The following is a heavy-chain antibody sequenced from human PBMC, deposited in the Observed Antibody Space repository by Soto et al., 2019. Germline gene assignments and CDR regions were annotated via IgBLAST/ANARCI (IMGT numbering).Heavy chain of an antibody. CDR3: ARDRGYYDSSGYFDY. J-gene: IGHJ4*02. D-gene: IGHD3-22*01. V-gene: IGHV3-11*01. CDR2: ISSSDNII. Sequence: PWGSLRLCCAASVVIFSDYDRSWIRQAPVKGLEWISYISSSDNIIYYADSVKGRFTISRDNAKNSLYLQMNSLRAEDTAVYYCARDRGYYDSSGYFDYWGQGTLVTVSS. CDR1: VVIFSDYD.